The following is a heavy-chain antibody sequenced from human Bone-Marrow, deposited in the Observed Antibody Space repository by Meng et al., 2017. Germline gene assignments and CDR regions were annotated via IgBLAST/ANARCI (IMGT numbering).Heavy chain of an antibody. Sequence: QVQLPEPGPGPVKPLGALSLTCTVSGDSISSDIWWSWVRQPPGKGLEGTGEVYHRGDTNYNPSLKSRVDISVDKSKHQFYLSLFSVTAADTAVYYCGRDQGRELINHWGQGTLVTVSS. D-gene: IGHD1-7*01. CDR3: GRDQGRELINH. J-gene: IGHJ4*02. CDR1: GDSISSDIW. CDR2: VYHRGDT. V-gene: IGHV4-4*02.